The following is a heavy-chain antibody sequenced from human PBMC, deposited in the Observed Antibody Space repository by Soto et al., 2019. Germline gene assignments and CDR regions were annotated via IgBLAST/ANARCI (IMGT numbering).Heavy chain of an antibody. Sequence: QITLKESGPTLVKPTQTLTLTCTFSGFSLSTSGVGVGWIRQPPGKALEWLALIYWDDDKRYTPSLKSSLTSSKDTSKNQEVLTMTNMDPVDTASDYGAHNRNRAVAGTFDFQHWGQGTLVTVSS. D-gene: IGHD6-19*01. CDR3: AHNRNRAVAGTFDFQH. J-gene: IGHJ1*01. CDR2: IYWDDDK. CDR1: GFSLSTSGVG. V-gene: IGHV2-5*02.